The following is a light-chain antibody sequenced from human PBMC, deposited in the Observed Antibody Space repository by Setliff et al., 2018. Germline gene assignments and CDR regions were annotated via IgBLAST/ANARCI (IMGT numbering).Light chain of an antibody. CDR3: SAYTSSSTYV. Sequence: QSALTQPPSASGSPGQSVTISCTGTSNDIFSYNYVSWYQQHPGKAPQLLIYEVSKRPSGVPDRFSGSKSGNTASLIISGLQAEDEADYYCSAYTSSSTYVFGTGTKVTVL. CDR2: EVS. J-gene: IGLJ1*01. CDR1: SNDIFSYNY. V-gene: IGLV2-8*01.